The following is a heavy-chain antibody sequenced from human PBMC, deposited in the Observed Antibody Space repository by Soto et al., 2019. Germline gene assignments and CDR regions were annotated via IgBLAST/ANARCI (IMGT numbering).Heavy chain of an antibody. Sequence: GGSRRRSWAASGFIFRSYGMHWVRQAPGKGLEWVAVIWYDGSNKNYADPVKGRFTISRDNAKDTLFLQMNSLRAEDTAVYYCASSGGWGQGTLVTVSS. CDR3: ASSGG. V-gene: IGHV3-33*01. D-gene: IGHD1-26*01. CDR1: GFIFRSYG. J-gene: IGHJ4*02. CDR2: IWYDGSNK.